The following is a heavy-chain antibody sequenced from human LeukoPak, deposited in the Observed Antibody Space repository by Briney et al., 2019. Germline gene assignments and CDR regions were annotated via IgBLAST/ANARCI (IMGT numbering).Heavy chain of an antibody. CDR3: ARGDGGHDFWSNYPLDS. Sequence: AASVKVSCKASGGTLSSDTFSLVLQAPGQGPEWMGRIIPLLGIENCAQKFQDRLTIMADKSTSKVYMELSSLRSGEKAVYYCARGDGGHDFWSNYPLDSWGQGTLVTVSS. V-gene: IGHV1-69*02. D-gene: IGHD3-3*01. J-gene: IGHJ4*02. CDR1: GGTLSSDT. CDR2: IIPLLGIE.